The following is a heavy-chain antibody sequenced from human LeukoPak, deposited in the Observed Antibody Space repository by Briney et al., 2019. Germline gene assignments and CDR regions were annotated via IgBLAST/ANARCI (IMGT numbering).Heavy chain of an antibody. CDR2: ISSSSSYI. CDR3: ARPSYSSGWYTSAPYYFDY. Sequence: GGSLRLSCAASGFTFSSYSMNWVRQAPGKGLEWVSSISSSSSYIYYADSVNGRFTISRDNAKNSLYLQMNSLRAEDTAVYYCARPSYSSGWYTSAPYYFDYWGQGTLVTVSS. D-gene: IGHD6-19*01. V-gene: IGHV3-21*01. CDR1: GFTFSSYS. J-gene: IGHJ4*02.